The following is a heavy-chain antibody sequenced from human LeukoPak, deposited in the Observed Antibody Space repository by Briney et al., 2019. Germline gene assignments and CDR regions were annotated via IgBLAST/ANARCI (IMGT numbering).Heavy chain of an antibody. CDR2: FDPKGGAT. Sequence: ASVKVSCKASGHTFSGYYVHWVRQAPGQGLEWMGWFDPKGGATNYAQKFQDRVTMTRDTSINTAYMELWRLRSDDTAVYYCARGTYGDHFDYWGQGTLVTVSS. CDR1: GHTFSGYY. CDR3: ARGTYGDHFDY. V-gene: IGHV1-2*02. D-gene: IGHD4-17*01. J-gene: IGHJ4*02.